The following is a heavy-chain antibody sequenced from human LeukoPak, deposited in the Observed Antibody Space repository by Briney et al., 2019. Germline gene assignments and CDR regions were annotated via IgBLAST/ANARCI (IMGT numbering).Heavy chain of an antibody. CDR1: GGSFSGYY. CDR3: ARRPRVRVGYCSSTSCYRYYYYGMDV. Sequence: PSETLSLTCAVYGGSFSGYYWSWIRRPPGKGLEWIGEINHSGSTNYNPSLKNRVTISVDTSKKQFSLKLSSVTAADTAVYYCARRPRVRVGYCSSTSCYRYYYYGMDVWGQGTTVTVSS. D-gene: IGHD2-2*01. V-gene: IGHV4-34*01. CDR2: INHSGST. J-gene: IGHJ6*02.